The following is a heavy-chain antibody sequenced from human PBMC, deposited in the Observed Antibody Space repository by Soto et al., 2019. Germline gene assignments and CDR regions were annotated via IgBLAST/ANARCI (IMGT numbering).Heavy chain of an antibody. CDR2: IKSKTDGGTT. D-gene: IGHD6-13*01. CDR3: TTTDPIAALDY. CDR1: GFTFSNAW. V-gene: IGHV3-15*01. J-gene: IGHJ4*02. Sequence: PGGSLRLSCAASGFTFSNAWMSWVRQAPGKGLEWVGRIKSKTDGGTTDYAAPVKGRFTISRDDSKNTLYLQMNSLKTEDTALYYCTTTDPIAALDYWGQGTLVTVSS.